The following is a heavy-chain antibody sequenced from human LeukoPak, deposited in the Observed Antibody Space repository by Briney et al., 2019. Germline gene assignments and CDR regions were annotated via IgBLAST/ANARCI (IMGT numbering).Heavy chain of an antibody. CDR2: IYYSGST. Sequence: SETLSLTCTVSGGSISSYYWTWIRPPPGEGLEWIGYIYYSGSTNYNSSLKSRVTISVDTSKNQFSLKLSSVTAADTAVYYCARKSAAAGYFDYWGQGSLVTVYS. D-gene: IGHD6-13*01. V-gene: IGHV4-59*01. J-gene: IGHJ4*02. CDR1: GGSISSYY. CDR3: ARKSAAAGYFDY.